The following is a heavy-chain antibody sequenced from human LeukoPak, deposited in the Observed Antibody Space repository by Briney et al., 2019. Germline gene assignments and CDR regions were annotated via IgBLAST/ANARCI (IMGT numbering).Heavy chain of an antibody. V-gene: IGHV4-34*01. J-gene: IGHJ4*02. D-gene: IGHD3-22*01. CDR1: GGSFSGYY. CDR2: INHSGST. CDR3: ARGRRYYDSSGYGDY. Sequence: SETLSLTCAVYGGSFSGYYWSLIRQPPGKGLVWIGEINHSGSTNYNPSLKSRVTISVDTSKNQFSLKLSSVTAADTAVYYCARGRRYYDSSGYGDYWGQGTLVTVSS.